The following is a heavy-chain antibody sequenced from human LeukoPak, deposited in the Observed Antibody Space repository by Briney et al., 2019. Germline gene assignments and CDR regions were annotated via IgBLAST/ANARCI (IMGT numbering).Heavy chain of an antibody. CDR1: GFTFSSYA. D-gene: IGHD6-19*01. CDR3: ARDPTNCSSGSVFDY. J-gene: IGHJ4*02. V-gene: IGHV3-30*04. Sequence: GGSLRLSCAASGFTFSSYAMHWVRQAPGKGLEWVAVISYDGSNKYYADSVKGRFTISRDNSKNTLYLQMNSLRAEDTAVYYCARDPTNCSSGSVFDYWGQGTPVTVSS. CDR2: ISYDGSNK.